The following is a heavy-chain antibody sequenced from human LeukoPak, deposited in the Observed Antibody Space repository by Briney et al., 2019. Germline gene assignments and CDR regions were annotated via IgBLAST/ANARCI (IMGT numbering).Heavy chain of an antibody. V-gene: IGHV4-59*01. D-gene: IGHD2-2*01. CDR2: IYYSGSA. CDR3: ARVYCSSTSCYYYYYMDV. J-gene: IGHJ6*03. Sequence: SETLSLTCTVSGGSISSYYWSWIRQPPGKGLEWIAYIYYSGSANYNPSLKSRVTISVDTSKNQFSLKLSSVTAADTAVYYCARVYCSSTSCYYYYYMDVWGKGTTVTVSS. CDR1: GGSISSYY.